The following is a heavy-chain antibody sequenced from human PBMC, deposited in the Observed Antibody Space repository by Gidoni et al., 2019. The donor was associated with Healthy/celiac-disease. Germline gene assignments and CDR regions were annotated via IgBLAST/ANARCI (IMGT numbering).Heavy chain of an antibody. V-gene: IGHV3-23*01. CDR2: ISGSGGST. CDR3: AKDPEPDYGENGYFQH. CDR1: GFTFSSYA. J-gene: IGHJ1*01. D-gene: IGHD4-17*01. Sequence: EVQLLESGGGLVQPGGSLRLSCAASGFTFSSYAMRWVRQAPGKGLEWVSAISGSGGSTYYADSVKGRFTISRDNSKNTLYLQMNSLRAEDTAVYYCAKDPEPDYGENGYFQHWGQGTLVTVSS.